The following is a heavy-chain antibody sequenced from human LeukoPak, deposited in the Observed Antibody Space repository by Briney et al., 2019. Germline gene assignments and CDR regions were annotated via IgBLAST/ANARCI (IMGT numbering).Heavy chain of an antibody. D-gene: IGHD1-26*01. V-gene: IGHV4-39*07. CDR1: GASISGSGYY. J-gene: IGHJ6*03. CDR2: IYYTGSI. Sequence: SETLSLTCAVSGASISGSGYYLGWIRQPPGKGLEWIGNIYYTGSIYYNASLQSRVTISIDMSKNQFSLRLNSVTAADTAVYYCARVRGSSGSYEYYHYMDVWGKGTTVTISS. CDR3: ARVRGSSGSYEYYHYMDV.